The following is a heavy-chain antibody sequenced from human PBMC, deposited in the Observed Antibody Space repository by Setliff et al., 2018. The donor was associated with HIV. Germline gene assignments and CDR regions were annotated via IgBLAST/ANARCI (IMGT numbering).Heavy chain of an antibody. V-gene: IGHV4-39*01. CDR1: GGSISSSSYY. CDR2: IYYSGST. D-gene: IGHD3-22*01. Sequence: SETLSLTCTVSGGSISSSSYYWGWIRQPPGKGLERIGSIYYSGSTYYNPSLKSRVTISVDTSKNQFSLKLSSVTAADTAVYYCARHGSTTPTQQNYYDSSGLGYWGQGTLVTVSS. CDR3: ARHGSTTPTQQNYYDSSGLGY. J-gene: IGHJ4*02.